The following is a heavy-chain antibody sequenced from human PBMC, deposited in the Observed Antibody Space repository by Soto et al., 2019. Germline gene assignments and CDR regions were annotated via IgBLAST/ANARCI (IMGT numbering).Heavy chain of an antibody. CDR2: IYPGDSDT. J-gene: IGHJ4*02. Sequence: GESLKISCNGAGYSFTIYWIGWVRQMPGKGLEWMGIIYPGDSDTRYSPSFQGQVTISADKSISTAYLQWSSLKASDTAMYYCALSWELHTSFDYWGQGTLVTVS. V-gene: IGHV5-51*01. CDR1: GYSFTIYW. CDR3: ALSWELHTSFDY. D-gene: IGHD1-26*01.